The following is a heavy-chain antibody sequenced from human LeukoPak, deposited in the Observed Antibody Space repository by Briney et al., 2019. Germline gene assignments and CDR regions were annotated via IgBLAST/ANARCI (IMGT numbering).Heavy chain of an antibody. J-gene: IGHJ4*02. D-gene: IGHD6-6*01. CDR3: ATYSRSLFRHFDY. CDR2: ITSSGDNT. V-gene: IGHV3-23*01. Sequence: GGPLRLSCAASGFTVSSNYMSWVRQAPGKGLEWVSSITSSGDNTYYADSVKGRFTISRDNSKNTLYLQVDSLRPEDTAIYYCATYSRSLFRHFDYWGQGTLVTVSS. CDR1: GFTVSSNY.